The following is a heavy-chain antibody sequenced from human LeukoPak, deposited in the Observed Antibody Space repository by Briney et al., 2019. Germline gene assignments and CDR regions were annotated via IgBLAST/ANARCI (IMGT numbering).Heavy chain of an antibody. CDR2: ISAYNGNT. J-gene: IGHJ3*02. V-gene: IGHV1-18*01. CDR3: ARTYSSSSGEHDAFDI. CDR1: GYTFTRYG. Sequence: ASVRVSSKASGYTFTRYGISWVRQAPGHGLEWMGWISAYNGNTNYAQKLQGRVTMTTDTSTSTAYMELRSLRSDDTAVYYCARTYSSSSGEHDAFDIWGQGTMVTVSS. D-gene: IGHD6-6*01.